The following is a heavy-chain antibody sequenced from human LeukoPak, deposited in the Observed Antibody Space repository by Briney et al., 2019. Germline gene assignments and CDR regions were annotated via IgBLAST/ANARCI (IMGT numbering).Heavy chain of an antibody. D-gene: IGHD1-26*01. J-gene: IGHJ6*02. CDR2: IYSGGRT. CDR3: ASGNSGSHYVEYYYGMDV. V-gene: IGHV3-53*01. Sequence: GGSLRLSCAASGFIVSSNYMSWVRQAPGKGLEWVSVIYSGGRTYYADSVKGRFTISRDISKNTLYLQMNNLRAEDTAVYYCASGNSGSHYVEYYYGMDVWGQGTTVTASS. CDR1: GFIVSSNY.